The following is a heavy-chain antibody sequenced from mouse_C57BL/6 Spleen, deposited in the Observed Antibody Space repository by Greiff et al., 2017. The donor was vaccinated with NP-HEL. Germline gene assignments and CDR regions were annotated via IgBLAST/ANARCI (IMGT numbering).Heavy chain of an antibody. CDR3: VRSLTGTRAMDY. CDR1: GFSFNTYA. J-gene: IGHJ4*01. Sequence: EAGGGLVQPKGSLKLSCAASGFSFNTYAMNWVRQAPGKGLEWVARIRSNSNNYATYYADSVNDRFTISRDDSESMLYLQMNNLKPEDTAFYDCVRSLTGTRAMDYWGQGTSLTVSS. CDR2: IRSNSNNYAT. D-gene: IGHD4-1*01. V-gene: IGHV10-1*01.